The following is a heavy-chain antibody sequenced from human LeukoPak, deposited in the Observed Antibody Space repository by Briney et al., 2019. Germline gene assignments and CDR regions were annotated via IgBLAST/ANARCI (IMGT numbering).Heavy chain of an antibody. CDR2: IYYSGST. D-gene: IGHD3-10*01. J-gene: IGHJ6*03. V-gene: IGHV4-39*01. CDR3: ARHKKVPRVYYYYYMDV. CDR1: GGSISSYY. Sequence: PSETLSLTCTVSGGSISSYYWGWIRQPPRKGLEWIGSIYYSGSTYYNPSLKSRVTISVDTSKNQFSLKLSSVTAADTAVYYCARHKKVPRVYYYYYMDVWGKGTTVTVSS.